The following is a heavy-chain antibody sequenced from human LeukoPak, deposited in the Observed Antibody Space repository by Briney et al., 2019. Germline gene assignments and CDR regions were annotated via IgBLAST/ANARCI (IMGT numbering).Heavy chain of an antibody. Sequence: PGGSLRLSCAASGFTFSSYGMHWVRQATGKGLEWVSAIGTAGDTYYPGSVKGRFTTSRENAKNSLYLQMNSLRAGDTAVYYCARANSIAAFDIWGQGTMVTVSS. V-gene: IGHV3-13*01. D-gene: IGHD2/OR15-2a*01. CDR3: ARANSIAAFDI. CDR1: GFTFSSYG. CDR2: IGTAGDT. J-gene: IGHJ3*02.